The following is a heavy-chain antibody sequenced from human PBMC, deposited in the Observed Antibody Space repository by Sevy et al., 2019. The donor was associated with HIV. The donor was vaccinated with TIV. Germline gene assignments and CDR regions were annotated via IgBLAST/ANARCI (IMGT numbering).Heavy chain of an antibody. V-gene: IGHV3-43*01. CDR3: ARPYRTDPFYYSGSGGYYYPSYFDY. CDR2: ISWDGDST. CDR1: GFTFRDSY. Sequence: GESLKISCAASGFTFRDSYMHWVRQVPGKGLEWVSLISWDGDSTKYADSVKGRFTISRDNAKNSLYLQMNSLRAEDTAVYYCARPYRTDPFYYSGSGGYYYPSYFDYWGQGTLVTVSS. J-gene: IGHJ4*02. D-gene: IGHD3-22*01.